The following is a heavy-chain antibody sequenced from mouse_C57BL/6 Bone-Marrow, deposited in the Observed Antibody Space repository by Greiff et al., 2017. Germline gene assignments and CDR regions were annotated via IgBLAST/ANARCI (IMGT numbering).Heavy chain of an antibody. CDR1: GYTFTSYW. D-gene: IGHD6-1*01. Sequence: QVQLQQSGAELVKPGASVKMSCKASGYTFTSYWITWVKQRPGQGLEWIGDIYPGSGSTNYNEKFKSKATLTVDTSSSTAYMQVSSLTSEDSAVYYCARRPSDWPGAMNYWGQGTSVTVSS. CDR2: IYPGSGST. V-gene: IGHV1-55*01. J-gene: IGHJ4*01. CDR3: ARRPSDWPGAMNY.